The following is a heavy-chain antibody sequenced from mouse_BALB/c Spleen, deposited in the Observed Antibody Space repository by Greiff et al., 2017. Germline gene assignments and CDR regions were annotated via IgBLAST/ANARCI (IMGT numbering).Heavy chain of an antibody. CDR2: ISYDGSN. V-gene: IGHV3-6*02. D-gene: IGHD2-14*01. CDR3: ARGRYDGGGYAMDY. Sequence: ESGPGLVKPSQSLSLTCSVTGYSITSGYYWSWIRQFPGNKLEWRGYISYDGSNNSNPSLKNRISITRDTSKNQFFLKLNAVTTEDTATYYCARGRYDGGGYAMDYWGQGTSVTVSS. J-gene: IGHJ4*01. CDR1: GYSITSGYY.